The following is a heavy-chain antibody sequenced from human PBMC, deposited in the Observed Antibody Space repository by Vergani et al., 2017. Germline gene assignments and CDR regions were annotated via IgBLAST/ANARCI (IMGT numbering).Heavy chain of an antibody. J-gene: IGHJ4*02. Sequence: QVQLQESGPGLVKPSQTLSLTCTVSGGSISSGGYYWSWIRQPPGKGLEWIGYIYYSGSTYYNPSLKSRVTISVDTSKNQFSLKLSSVTAADTAVYYCAKDHELFRPSTIAARAAKYDFDYWGQGTLVTVSS. CDR2: IYYSGST. CDR3: AKDHELFRPSTIAARAAKYDFDY. CDR1: GGSISSGGYY. D-gene: IGHD6-6*01. V-gene: IGHV4-31*03.